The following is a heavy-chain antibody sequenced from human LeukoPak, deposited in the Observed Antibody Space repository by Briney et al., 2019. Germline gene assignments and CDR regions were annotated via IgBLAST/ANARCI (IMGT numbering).Heavy chain of an antibody. D-gene: IGHD3-10*01. V-gene: IGHV3-23*01. CDR1: GFTFSSYS. Sequence: GGSLRLSCAASGFTFSSYSMNWVRQAPGKGLEWVSSISGSGGSTYYADSVKGRFTISRDNSKNTLYLQMNSLRAEDTAVYYCATYNPGTSPYFDYWGQGTLVTVSS. J-gene: IGHJ4*02. CDR3: ATYNPGTSPYFDY. CDR2: ISGSGGST.